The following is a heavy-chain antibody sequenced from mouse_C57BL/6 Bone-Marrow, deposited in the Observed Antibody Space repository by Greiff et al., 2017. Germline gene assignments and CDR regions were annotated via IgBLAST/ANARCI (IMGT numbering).Heavy chain of an antibody. CDR3: ARHGIYDGYLSYAMDY. CDR1: GFTFSSYT. Sequence: EVKVEESGGGLVKPGGSLKLSCAASGFTFSSYTMSWVRQTPEKRLEWVATISGGGGNTYYPDSVKGRFTISRDNAKNTLYLQMSSLRSEDTALYYCARHGIYDGYLSYAMDYWGQGTSVTVSS. D-gene: IGHD2-3*01. J-gene: IGHJ4*01. CDR2: ISGGGGNT. V-gene: IGHV5-9*01.